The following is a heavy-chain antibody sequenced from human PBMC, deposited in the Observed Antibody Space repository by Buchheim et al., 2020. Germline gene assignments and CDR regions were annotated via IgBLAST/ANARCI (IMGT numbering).Heavy chain of an antibody. CDR1: GFTFSSYA. V-gene: IGHV3-23*01. Sequence: EVQLLESGGGLVQPGGSLRLSCAASGFTFSSYAMSWVRQAPGKGLEWVSSISSSGAGTYYADSVKGRFTTPRDNSKNTLYLQMNSLRAEDTAVYYCAKDLGLWSGYYTLDYWGQGTL. CDR2: ISSSGAGT. J-gene: IGHJ4*02. D-gene: IGHD3-3*01. CDR3: AKDLGLWSGYYTLDY.